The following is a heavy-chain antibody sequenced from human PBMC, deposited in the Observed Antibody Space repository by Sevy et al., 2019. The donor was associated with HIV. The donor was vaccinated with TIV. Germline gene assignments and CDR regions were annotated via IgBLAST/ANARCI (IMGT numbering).Heavy chain of an antibody. Sequence: GGSLRLSCAPSGFAFSSYSMNWVRQAPGKGLEWVSYISNTSSTIYYADSVKGRFAISRDNAKSSLYLQLNSLRDEDTAVYYCASLYSNYGRIDYWGQGTLVTVSS. CDR1: GFAFSSYS. V-gene: IGHV3-48*02. CDR2: ISNTSSTI. D-gene: IGHD4-4*01. J-gene: IGHJ4*02. CDR3: ASLYSNYGRIDY.